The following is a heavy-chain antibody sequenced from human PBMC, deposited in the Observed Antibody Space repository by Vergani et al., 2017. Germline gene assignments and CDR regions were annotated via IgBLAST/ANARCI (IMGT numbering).Heavy chain of an antibody. Sequence: EVQLVESGGGLIHPGGSLRLSCEGSGFSFSGYWMHWVRQSPEKGLVRVSRIKSDGSITNYADSVKGRFTISRDNAKNTLYLEMNSLRGDDTAIYYCVRARCSGPCFMSNWFDSWGQGTLVTVSS. CDR2: IKSDGSIT. CDR3: VRARCSGPCFMSNWFDS. D-gene: IGHD5-12*01. J-gene: IGHJ5*01. CDR1: GFSFSGYW. V-gene: IGHV3-74*01.